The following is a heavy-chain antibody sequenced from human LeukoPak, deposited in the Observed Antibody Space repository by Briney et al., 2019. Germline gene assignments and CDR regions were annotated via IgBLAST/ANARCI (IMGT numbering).Heavy chain of an antibody. CDR1: GGTFSSYA. D-gene: IGHD3-10*01. CDR2: IIPIFGTA. J-gene: IGHJ6*03. CDR3: ARDDGVPYYYMDV. Sequence: GASVKVSCKASGGTFSSYAISWVRQAPGQGLEWMGGIIPIFGTANHAQKFQGRVTITADKSTSTAYMELSSLRSEDTAVYYCARDDGVPYYYMDVWGKGTTVTVSS. V-gene: IGHV1-69*06.